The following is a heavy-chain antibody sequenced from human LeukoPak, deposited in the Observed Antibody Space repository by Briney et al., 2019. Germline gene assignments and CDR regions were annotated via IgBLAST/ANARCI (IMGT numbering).Heavy chain of an antibody. CDR2: IYYSGST. J-gene: IGHJ4*02. V-gene: IGHV4-39*01. CDR1: GGSICSSSYY. CDR3: ARLSLDKNYGSGSYYGSFDY. Sequence: PSETLSLTCTVSGGSICSSSYYWGWIRQPPGKGLEWIGSIYYSGSTYYNPSLKSRVTISVDTSKNQFSLKLSSVTAADTAVYYCARLSLDKNYGSGSYYGSFDYWGRGTLITVSS. D-gene: IGHD3-10*01.